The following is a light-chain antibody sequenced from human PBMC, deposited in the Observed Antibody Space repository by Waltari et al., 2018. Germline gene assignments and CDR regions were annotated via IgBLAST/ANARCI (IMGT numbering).Light chain of an antibody. Sequence: QSALTQPASVSGSPGQSITISCTGTSTDVGSYDLVSWYQLHPGKVPKVSIYEVNKRPSAVSNRFSGSKSGNTASLTISGLQAEDEANYYGCSYAYGARVFGGGTKLTVL. V-gene: IGLV2-23*02. CDR2: EVN. CDR3: CSYAYGARV. J-gene: IGLJ2*01. CDR1: STDVGSYDL.